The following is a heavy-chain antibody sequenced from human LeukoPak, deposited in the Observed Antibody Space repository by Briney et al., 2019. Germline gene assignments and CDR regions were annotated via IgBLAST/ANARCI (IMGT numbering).Heavy chain of an antibody. CDR1: GFPFSSYA. CDR2: ISGSGGSK. J-gene: IGHJ4*02. D-gene: IGHD3-22*01. CDR3: AKITSYYDSSGYYDY. Sequence: GGSLRLSCAASGFPFSSYAMSWVRQAPGKGLEWVSVISGSGGSKYYADSGKGRFTISRDNSKNTLYLQMNSLRAEDTAVYYCAKITSYYDSSGYYDYWGQETLVTVSS. V-gene: IGHV3-23*01.